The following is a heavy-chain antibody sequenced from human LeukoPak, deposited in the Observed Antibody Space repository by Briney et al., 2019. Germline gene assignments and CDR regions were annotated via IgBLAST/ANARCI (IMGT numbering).Heavy chain of an antibody. V-gene: IGHV3-43*01. CDR2: ISWDGTT. Sequence: PGGSLRLSCVASGFTFEDYTMHWVRQAPGKTLEWVSLISWDGTTYYTDSVKGRFTISRDNSKSSLYLQMDTLRSEDTAFYYCVKDLSYESSGHVLEYWGQGTLVTVSS. CDR3: VKDLSYESSGHVLEY. CDR1: GFTFEDYT. D-gene: IGHD3-22*01. J-gene: IGHJ4*02.